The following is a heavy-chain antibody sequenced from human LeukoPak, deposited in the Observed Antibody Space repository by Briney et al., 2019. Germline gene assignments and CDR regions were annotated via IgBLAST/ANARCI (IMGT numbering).Heavy chain of an antibody. J-gene: IGHJ6*02. CDR1: GYTFTGYY. CDR3: ARDSYCSGGSCYSDYYYGMDV. Sequence: ASVKVSCKASGYTFTGYYMHWVRQAPGQGLEWMGWINPNSGGTNYAQKFQGWVTMTRDTSISTAYMELSRLRSDDTAVYYCARDSYCSGGSCYSDYYYGMDVWGQGTTVTVSS. V-gene: IGHV1-2*04. CDR2: INPNSGGT. D-gene: IGHD2-15*01.